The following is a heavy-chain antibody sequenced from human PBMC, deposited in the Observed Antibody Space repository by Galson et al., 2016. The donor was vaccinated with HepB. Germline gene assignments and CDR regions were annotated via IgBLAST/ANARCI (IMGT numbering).Heavy chain of an antibody. CDR3: AKRVSSSKSFDY. V-gene: IGHV3-23*01. Sequence: SLRLSCAGSGFTFSSHPMNWVRQAPGKGLEWVSRIGSGGDDTYYADSVKGRFTVSRDNPKNTLYLQMNSLRADDTAVYYCAKRVSSSKSFDYWGQGTLVTVSA. CDR1: GFTFSSHP. J-gene: IGHJ4*02. CDR2: IGSGGDDT. D-gene: IGHD2-2*01.